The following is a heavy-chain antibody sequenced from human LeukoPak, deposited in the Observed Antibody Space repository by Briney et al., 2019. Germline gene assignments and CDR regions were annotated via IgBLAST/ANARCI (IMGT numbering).Heavy chain of an antibody. Sequence: GGSLRLSCAASGFPFSTYAMSWVRQAPGKGLEWVSGIGGSGGRTYYTDSVKGRFTISRDNSKSTLYLQMNSLRDEDTAVYYCVRDFQGYWGQGTLVTVSS. CDR1: GFPFSTYA. J-gene: IGHJ4*02. V-gene: IGHV3-23*01. CDR3: VRDFQGY. CDR2: IGGSGGRT.